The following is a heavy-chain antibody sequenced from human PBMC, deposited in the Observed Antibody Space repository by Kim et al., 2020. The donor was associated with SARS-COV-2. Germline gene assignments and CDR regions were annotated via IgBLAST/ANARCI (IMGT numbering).Heavy chain of an antibody. V-gene: IGHV1-69*13. Sequence: SVKVSCKTFGGTFRTYAISWVRQAPGQGLEWMGGIIPMFRTANYAQQFQDRVTITADESTNTAYMVLTNLKYDDTAVYYCARGRLEKTVIPFQYWGRGTLVTVSS. CDR1: GGTFRTYA. D-gene: IGHD2-21*02. CDR3: ARGRLEKTVIPFQY. CDR2: IIPMFRTA. J-gene: IGHJ4*02.